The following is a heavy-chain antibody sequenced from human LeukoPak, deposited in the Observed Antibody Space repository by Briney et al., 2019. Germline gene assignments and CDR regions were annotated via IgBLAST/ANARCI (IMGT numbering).Heavy chain of an antibody. J-gene: IGHJ6*03. D-gene: IGHD3-22*01. V-gene: IGHV3-23*01. CDR2: ISGSGGST. CDR3: AKLRGDYDSSGYYSNYYYMDV. CDR1: GFTFRNYG. Sequence: GSLRLSCAASGFTFRNYGVSWVRQAPGKGLEWVSPISGSGGSTYYADSVKGRFTISRDNSKNTLYLQMNSLRAEDTAVYYCAKLRGDYDSSGYYSNYYYMDVWGKGTTVTISS.